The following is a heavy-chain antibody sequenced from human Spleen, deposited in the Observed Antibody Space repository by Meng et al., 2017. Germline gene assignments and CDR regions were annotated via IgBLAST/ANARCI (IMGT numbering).Heavy chain of an antibody. D-gene: IGHD6-19*01. CDR1: GGSISTSGYY. J-gene: IGHJ5*02. CDR2: IGHSGIT. Sequence: QPQLQESGPGMVKPSMALSPTCMVSGGSISTSGYYWGWIRQPPGKGLEWIGSIGHSGITYYTPSLKSRVTVSIDTSKSQFSLKLTSVTAADTAVYYCVRSSGWVRTGFDPWGQGTLVTVSS. V-gene: IGHV4-39*01. CDR3: VRSSGWVRTGFDP.